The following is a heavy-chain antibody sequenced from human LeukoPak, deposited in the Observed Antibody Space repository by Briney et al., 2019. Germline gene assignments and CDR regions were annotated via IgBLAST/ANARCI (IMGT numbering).Heavy chain of an antibody. V-gene: IGHV1-69*13. J-gene: IGHJ4*02. CDR2: IIPIFGTA. CDR1: GGTFSSYA. Sequence: SVKVSCKASGGTFSSYAISWVRQAPGQGLEWMGGIIPIFGTANYAQKFQGRVTIIADESTSTAYMELSSLRSEDTAVYYCARDLSGYDYYFDYWGQGTLVTVSS. CDR3: ARDLSGYDYYFDY. D-gene: IGHD5-12*01.